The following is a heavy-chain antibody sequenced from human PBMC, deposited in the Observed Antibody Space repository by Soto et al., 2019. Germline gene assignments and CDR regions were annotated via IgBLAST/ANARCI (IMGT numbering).Heavy chain of an antibody. V-gene: IGHV1-69*13. Sequence: SVKVSCKASGGTFSSYAISWVRQAPGQGLEWMGGIIPIFGTANYAQKFQGRVTITADESTSTAYMELSSLRSEDTAVYYCARDEKVGATFYFDYWGQGTLVTVSS. CDR3: ARDEKVGATFYFDY. CDR2: IIPIFGTA. CDR1: GGTFSSYA. J-gene: IGHJ4*02. D-gene: IGHD1-26*01.